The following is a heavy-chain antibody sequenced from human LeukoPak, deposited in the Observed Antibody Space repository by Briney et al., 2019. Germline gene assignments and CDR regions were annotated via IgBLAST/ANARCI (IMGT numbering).Heavy chain of an antibody. J-gene: IGHJ4*02. D-gene: IGHD6-13*01. Sequence: GWCVRVSCAACGWSFRHYVMHGVDQAAGRGVAGVEVIQYDGSNKYYADTVKGRFTISRDNSKNTLYLQMNSLRAENTAVYYCVRDFFRTDPIASADTGYWGQGTLVTVSS. CDR1: GWSFRHYV. V-gene: IGHV3-33*01. CDR3: VRDFFRTDPIASADTGY. CDR2: IQYDGSNK.